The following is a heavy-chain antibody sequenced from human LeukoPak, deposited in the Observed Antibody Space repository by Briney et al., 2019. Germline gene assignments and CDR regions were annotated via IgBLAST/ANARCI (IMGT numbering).Heavy chain of an antibody. J-gene: IGHJ5*02. D-gene: IGHD3-10*01. V-gene: IGHV4-39*07. CDR1: GGSISSSSYY. Sequence: SETLSLTCTVSGGSISSSSYYWGWIRQPPGKGLEWIGSIYYSGSTYYNPSLKSRVTISVDTSKNQFSLKLSSVTAADTAVYYCARDWFTYYYGSGSYTPGFDPWGQGTLVTVSS. CDR3: ARDWFTYYYGSGSYTPGFDP. CDR2: IYYSGST.